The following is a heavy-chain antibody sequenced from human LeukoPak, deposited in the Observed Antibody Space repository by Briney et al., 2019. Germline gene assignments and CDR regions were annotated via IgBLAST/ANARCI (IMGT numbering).Heavy chain of an antibody. Sequence: SETLSLTCTVSGGSISSYYWSWIRQPPGKGLEWIGYIYYSGSTIYNPSLKSRVTISVDTSKNQFSLKLSSVTAADTAVYYCAKAEDYYDSSGYSLDYWGQGTLVTVSS. CDR2: IYYSGST. D-gene: IGHD3-22*01. J-gene: IGHJ4*02. V-gene: IGHV4-59*08. CDR1: GGSISSYY. CDR3: AKAEDYYDSSGYSLDY.